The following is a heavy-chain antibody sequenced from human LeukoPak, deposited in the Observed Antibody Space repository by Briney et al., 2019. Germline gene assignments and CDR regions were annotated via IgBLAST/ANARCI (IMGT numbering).Heavy chain of an antibody. CDR1: GFTFSSYN. CDR2: ISSSSSTI. J-gene: IGHJ6*04. V-gene: IGHV3-48*01. Sequence: GGSLRLSCAASGFTFSSYNMNWVRQAPGKGLEWVSYISSSSSTIYYADSVKGRFTISRDNAKNSLYLQMNSLRADDTAVYFCAREGYGPPDVWGKGTTVTVSS. D-gene: IGHD4-17*01. CDR3: AREGYGPPDV.